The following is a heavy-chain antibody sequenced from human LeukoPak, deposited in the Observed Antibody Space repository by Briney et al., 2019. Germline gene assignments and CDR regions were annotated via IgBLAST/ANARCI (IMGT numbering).Heavy chain of an antibody. V-gene: IGHV3-48*02. Sequence: GSLRLSCAASGFTFSDYDMDWVRQPPGKGLEWVSYITSSSRTINYADSVEGRFTVSRDNAKNSLYLQMDSLRDEDTAVYYCARPTTVALDYWGQGTLVTVSS. CDR3: ARPTTVALDY. D-gene: IGHD4-23*01. J-gene: IGHJ4*02. CDR1: GFTFSDYD. CDR2: ITSSSRTI.